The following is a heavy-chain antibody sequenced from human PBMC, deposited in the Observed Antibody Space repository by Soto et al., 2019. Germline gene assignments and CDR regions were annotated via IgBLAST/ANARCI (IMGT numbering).Heavy chain of an antibody. V-gene: IGHV4-39*01. J-gene: IGHJ3*02. CDR2: IYYSGST. Sequence: SETLSLTCTVSGGSISSSSYYWGWIRQPPGKRLEWIGSIYYSGSTYYNPSLKSRVTISVDTSKNQFSLKLSSVTAADTAVYYCARLLCGGDCQTFDIWGQGTMVTVSS. CDR3: ARLLCGGDCQTFDI. D-gene: IGHD2-21*01. CDR1: GGSISSSSYY.